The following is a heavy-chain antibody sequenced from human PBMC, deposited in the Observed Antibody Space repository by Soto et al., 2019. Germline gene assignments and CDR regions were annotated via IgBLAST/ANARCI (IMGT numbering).Heavy chain of an antibody. CDR2: ISYSGST. J-gene: IGHJ4*02. CDR3: ARDLGSEQWFFDS. Sequence: QVQLQESGPGLVKPSQTLSLTCTVSGGSISSGGYYWSWIRQHPGKGLECIGYISYSGSTYYNPSLKSRVTMSVDTSKNQLSLKLTSVTAADTAVYYCARDLGSEQWFFDSWGQGSLVTVSS. D-gene: IGHD3-22*01. V-gene: IGHV4-31*03. CDR1: GGSISSGGYY.